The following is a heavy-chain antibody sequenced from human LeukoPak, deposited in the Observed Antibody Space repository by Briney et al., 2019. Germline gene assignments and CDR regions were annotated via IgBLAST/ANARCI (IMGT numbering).Heavy chain of an antibody. CDR1: GFTFSSYG. D-gene: IGHD2-21*02. CDR2: IWYDGSNK. CDR3: ARTIVVVTATLEESYYGMDV. J-gene: IGHJ6*02. Sequence: GGSLRLSCAASGFTFSSYGMHWVRQAPGKGLEWVAVIWYDGSNKYYADSAKGRFTISRDNSKNTLYLQMNSLRAEDTAVYYCARTIVVVTATLEESYYGMDVWGQGTTVTVSS. V-gene: IGHV3-33*01.